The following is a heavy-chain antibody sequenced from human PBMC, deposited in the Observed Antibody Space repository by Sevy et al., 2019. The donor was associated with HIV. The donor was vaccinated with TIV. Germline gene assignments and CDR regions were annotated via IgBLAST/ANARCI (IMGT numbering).Heavy chain of an antibody. J-gene: IGHJ4*02. V-gene: IGHV3-30-3*01. Sequence: GGSLRLSCAASGFTISSYAMHWVRQAPGKGLEWVAVMSYDGNNKYYADSVKGRFTISRDTSKNTLYLQMNGLRAEDTAVYYCATGGVTTVYWGQGTLVTVSS. CDR1: GFTISSYA. CDR2: MSYDGNNK. CDR3: ATGGVTTVY. D-gene: IGHD4-17*01.